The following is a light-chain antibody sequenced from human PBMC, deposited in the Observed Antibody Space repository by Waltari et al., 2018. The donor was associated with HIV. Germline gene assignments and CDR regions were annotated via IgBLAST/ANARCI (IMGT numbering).Light chain of an antibody. V-gene: IGKV2-28*01. CDR3: RQGLQTPWT. J-gene: IGKJ1*01. CDR2: LGS. CDR1: QSLLHVNGYNY. Sequence: DVVMTQSPVSLTVTPGEPASISCRSSQSLLHVNGYNYLDWYLQKPGQSPQLLIYLGSSRASGVPDRFSGSGGGTDFTLKISRVEAADVGVYYCRQGLQTPWTFGQGTKVEI.